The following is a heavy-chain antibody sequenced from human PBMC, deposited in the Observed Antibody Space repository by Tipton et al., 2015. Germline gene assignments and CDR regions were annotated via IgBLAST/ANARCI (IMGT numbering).Heavy chain of an antibody. CDR3: AEDRRYFDGINSFDI. Sequence: SLRLSCAASGFTFSRYWMHWVRQAPGKGLVWVSRIDSDGSSTSYADSVKGRFTISRDNAKNTLFLQMNSLRADDTAVYYCAEDRRYFDGINSFDIWGQGTMVTVSS. V-gene: IGHV3-74*01. D-gene: IGHD3-9*01. J-gene: IGHJ3*02. CDR2: IDSDGSST. CDR1: GFTFSRYW.